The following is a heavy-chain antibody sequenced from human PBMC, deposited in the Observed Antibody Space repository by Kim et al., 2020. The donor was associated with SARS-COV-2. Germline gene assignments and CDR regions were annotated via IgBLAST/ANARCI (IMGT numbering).Heavy chain of an antibody. CDR2: LYTSGST. Sequence: SETLSLTCTVSGGSISRYYWSWIRQPAGKGLEWIGRLYTSGSTNYNPSLKSRVTMSIDTSKNQFSLRLNSVTAADTAVYYCARDSLHASLKIGGAPTYYYGMDVWGQGTTVTVSS. CDR3: ARDSLHASLKIGGAPTYYYGMDV. J-gene: IGHJ6*02. V-gene: IGHV4-4*07. CDR1: GGSISRYY. D-gene: IGHD1-26*01.